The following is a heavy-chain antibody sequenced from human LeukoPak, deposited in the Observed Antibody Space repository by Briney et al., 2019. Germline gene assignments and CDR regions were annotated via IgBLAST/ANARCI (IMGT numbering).Heavy chain of an antibody. D-gene: IGHD6-19*01. J-gene: IGHJ4*02. CDR1: GYTFTGYY. V-gene: IGHV1-2*03. Sequence: LVASVTVSCTASGYTFTGYYMHWVRQAPGQGLEWMGWINPNSGGTNCAQKFQGRVTMTRDTSISTAYMELSRLRSDDTAVYYCARGPYSSGWLPKYYFDYWGQGTLVTVSS. CDR3: ARGPYSSGWLPKYYFDY. CDR2: INPNSGGT.